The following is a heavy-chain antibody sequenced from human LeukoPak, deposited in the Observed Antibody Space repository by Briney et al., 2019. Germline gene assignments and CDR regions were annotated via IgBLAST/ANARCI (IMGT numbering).Heavy chain of an antibody. CDR2: IRNTDNTI. CDR1: GFTFSSFE. D-gene: IGHD1-7*01. CDR3: AREGNYYFDY. V-gene: IGHV3-48*03. Sequence: GGSLRLSCAASGFTFSSFEMHWVRQAPGKGLEWVSYIRNTDNTIYYSDSVKGRFTISRGNAKNSLYLQMNGLRAEDTAIYFCAREGNYYFDYWGQGTLVTVSS. J-gene: IGHJ4*02.